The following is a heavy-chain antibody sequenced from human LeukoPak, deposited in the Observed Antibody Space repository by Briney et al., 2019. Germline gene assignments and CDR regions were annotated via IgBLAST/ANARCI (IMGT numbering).Heavy chain of an antibody. D-gene: IGHD3-10*01. V-gene: IGHV3-23*01. CDR1: GFTFSSHG. J-gene: IGHJ6*03. Sequence: GGSLRLSCAASGFTFSSHGMNWVRQAPGKGLECVSGISPSGGITYYTDSVKGRFTISRDNSKNSLYLQMNSLRTEDTALYYCAKDKRYNGFGEGMDVWGKGTTVTISS. CDR3: AKDKRYNGFGEGMDV. CDR2: ISPSGGIT.